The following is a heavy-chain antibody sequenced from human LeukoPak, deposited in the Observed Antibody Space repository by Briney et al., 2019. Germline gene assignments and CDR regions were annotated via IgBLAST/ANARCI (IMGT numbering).Heavy chain of an antibody. CDR2: IKSDGSST. J-gene: IGHJ4*02. CDR1: GFTLSDYW. D-gene: IGHD3-22*01. CDR3: ASRVYDSSGYDSN. Sequence: GGSLRLSCAASGFTLSDYWMHWVRQVPGKGLVWVSRIKSDGSSTNYADSVKGRFTISRDNAKNSLYLQMNSLRAEDTAVYYCASRVYDSSGYDSNWGQGTLVTVSS. V-gene: IGHV3-74*01.